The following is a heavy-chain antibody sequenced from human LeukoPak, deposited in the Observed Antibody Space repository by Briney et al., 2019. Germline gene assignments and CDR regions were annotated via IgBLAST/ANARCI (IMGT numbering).Heavy chain of an antibody. CDR3: ARDLVAAAGFDY. Sequence: SVKVSCXASGGTFSSYAISWVRQAPGQGLEWMGGIIPIFGTANYAQKFQGRVTITADESTSTAYMELSSLRSEDTAVYYCARDLVAAAGFDYWGQGTLVTVSS. CDR2: IIPIFGTA. D-gene: IGHD6-13*01. V-gene: IGHV1-69*13. J-gene: IGHJ4*02. CDR1: GGTFSSYA.